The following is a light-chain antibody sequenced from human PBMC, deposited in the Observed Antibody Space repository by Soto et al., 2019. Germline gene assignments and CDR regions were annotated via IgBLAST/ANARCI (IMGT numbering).Light chain of an antibody. Sequence: IVLTQSPGTLSLSPGGRATLSCRARQSVRDRYLAWYQQKPGQAPSLLSYDTSSRATGVPDRFSGSGSATDFALTIRRVELEAFAIYFCQQYGSSPGTFCQGTKVDTK. CDR3: QQYGSSPGT. CDR1: QSVRDRY. CDR2: DTS. V-gene: IGKV3-20*01. J-gene: IGKJ1*01.